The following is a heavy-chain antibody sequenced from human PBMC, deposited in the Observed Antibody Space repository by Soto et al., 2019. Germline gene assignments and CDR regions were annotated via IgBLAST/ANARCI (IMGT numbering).Heavy chain of an antibody. Sequence: SVKVSCKASGGTFYTYTFSWVRRAPGQGLEWMGSITPIYPTTNYAEKFQGRLTVTADGSTNTAYMELNSLTSEDTAVYYCARIPRYSFPTSDDLDSWGQGTLVTVSS. CDR3: ARIPRYSFPTSDDLDS. V-gene: IGHV1-69*13. CDR1: GGTFYTYT. D-gene: IGHD5-18*01. CDR2: ITPIYPTT. J-gene: IGHJ4*02.